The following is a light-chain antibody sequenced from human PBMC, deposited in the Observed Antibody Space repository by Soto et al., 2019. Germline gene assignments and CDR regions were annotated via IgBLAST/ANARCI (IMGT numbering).Light chain of an antibody. Sequence: QSVLTQPPSASGTPGQRVTISCSGSSSNIGTNYVYWYQQFPGTAPKLLIYRHNQRPSGVPDRFSGSRSGTSASLAISGLRSEDEADYYCASWDDSLSGVVFGGGTQLTVL. CDR3: ASWDDSLSGVV. CDR1: SSNIGTNY. J-gene: IGLJ2*01. V-gene: IGLV1-47*01. CDR2: RHN.